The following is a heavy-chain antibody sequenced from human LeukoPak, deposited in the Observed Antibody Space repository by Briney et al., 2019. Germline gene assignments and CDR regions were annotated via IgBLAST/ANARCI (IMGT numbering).Heavy chain of an antibody. CDR3: VSQLDGTLKY. D-gene: IGHD2-2*01. CDR1: GFSFWDFW. CDR2: IMQGGSET. V-gene: IGHV3-7*02. J-gene: IGHJ4*02. Sequence: GGSLRLFCRTWGFSFWDFWMAWVRRAPGKGVEGVGNIMQGGSETFYVDSVEGRFTFSRDNAKKSVYLQMNSLRAEDTAVYYCVSQLDGTLKYWGQGTVVTVSS.